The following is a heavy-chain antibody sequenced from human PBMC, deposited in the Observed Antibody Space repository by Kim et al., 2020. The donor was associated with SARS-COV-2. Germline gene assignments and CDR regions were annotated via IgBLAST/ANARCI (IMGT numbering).Heavy chain of an antibody. D-gene: IGHD6-19*01. CDR1: GGSMNHYW. V-gene: IGHV4-59*13. J-gene: IGHJ2*01. CDR2: ILYSGDT. Sequence: SETLSLTCTVSGGSMNHYWWSWIRQPPGKRLEWIGKILYSGDTVYNPSLQSRVTMSVDTSHFQVSLHLASVTTADTAVYYCVQGSGWYLPWGRGTLVTVSS. CDR3: VQGSGWYLP.